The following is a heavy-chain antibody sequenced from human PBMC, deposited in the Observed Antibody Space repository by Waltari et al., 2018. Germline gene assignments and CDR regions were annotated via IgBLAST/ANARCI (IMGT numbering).Heavy chain of an antibody. V-gene: IGHV3-30*18. CDR2: IWYDGSNK. D-gene: IGHD6-19*01. J-gene: IGHJ4*02. CDR1: AFTFSSDG. CDR3: AKDGGSSGLHGTYY. Sequence: QVQLVESGRGVVQPGLSLRLSCAASAFTFSSDGMDWVRQAPGKGLEWVAVIWYDGSNKYYADSVKGRFTISRDNSKNTMYLQMNSLRAEDTAMYYCAKDGGSSGLHGTYYWGQGTLVTVSS.